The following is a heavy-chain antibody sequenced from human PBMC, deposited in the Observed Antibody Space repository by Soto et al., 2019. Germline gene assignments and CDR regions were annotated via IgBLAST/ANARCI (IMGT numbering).Heavy chain of an antibody. CDR3: AKNGGGSGSYYNLLEHFDL. CDR1: GFTFSSYA. Sequence: GGSLRLSCAASGFTFSSYAMSWVRQAPGKGLEWVSAISGSGGSTYYADSVKGRFTISRDNSKNTLYLQMNSLRAEDTAVYYCAKNGGGSGSYYNLLEHFDLCGRGTLVTVSS. D-gene: IGHD3-10*01. J-gene: IGHJ2*01. CDR2: ISGSGGST. V-gene: IGHV3-23*01.